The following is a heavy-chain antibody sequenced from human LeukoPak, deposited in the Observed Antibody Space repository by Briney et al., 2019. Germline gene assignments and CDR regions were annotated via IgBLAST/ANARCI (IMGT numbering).Heavy chain of an antibody. CDR3: AREDIVATKPTEGAFDI. Sequence: GASVKVSCKVSGYTLTELSMHWVRQAPGQGLEWMGWINPNSGGTNYAQKFQGRVTMTRDTSISTAYMELSRLRSDDTAVYYCAREDIVATKPTEGAFDIWGQGTMVTVSS. CDR1: GYTLTELS. CDR2: INPNSGGT. V-gene: IGHV1-2*02. D-gene: IGHD5-12*01. J-gene: IGHJ3*02.